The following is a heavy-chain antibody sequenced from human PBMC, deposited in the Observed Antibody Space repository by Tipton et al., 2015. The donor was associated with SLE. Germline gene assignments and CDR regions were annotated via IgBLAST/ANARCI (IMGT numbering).Heavy chain of an antibody. CDR2: IATSGSPI. V-gene: IGHV3-11*04. CDR3: ARVLDVAGWYDP. J-gene: IGHJ5*02. CDR1: GFKFHVYY. Sequence: SLRLSCSASGFKFHVYYIIWIRQAPGQGLEWVSSIATSGSPIYYSDSVKGRFTISRDNAKNSVDLQMNSLRAEDTAVYFCARVLDVAGWYDPWGQGTLVTVSS.